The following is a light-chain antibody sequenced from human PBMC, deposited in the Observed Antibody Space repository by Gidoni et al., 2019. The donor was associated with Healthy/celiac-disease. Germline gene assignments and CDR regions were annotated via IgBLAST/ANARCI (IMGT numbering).Light chain of an antibody. Sequence: DIQMTQSPSSLSASVGDRVTITCRARQSISSYLNWYQQKPGKAPKLLIYAASSLQSGVPSRCSGSGSATDFTLTSSSLQPEDFATYYRQHSYSTPWTFGQGTKVEIK. CDR2: AAS. V-gene: IGKV1-39*01. J-gene: IGKJ1*01. CDR3: QHSYSTPWT. CDR1: QSISSY.